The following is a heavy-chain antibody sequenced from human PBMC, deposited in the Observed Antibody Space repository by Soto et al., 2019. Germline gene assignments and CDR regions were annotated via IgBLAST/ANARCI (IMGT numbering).Heavy chain of an antibody. D-gene: IGHD3-3*01. CDR3: AKPWAGFGVVIYYFDY. V-gene: IGHV3-23*01. CDR1: GFTFSSYA. CDR2: ISGSGGST. J-gene: IGHJ4*02. Sequence: EVQLLESGGGLVQPGGSLRLSCAASGFTFSSYAMSWVRQAPGKGLEWVSAISGSGGSTYYADSVKGRFTISRDNSKNTLYLQMNSLRAEDTAVYYCAKPWAGFGVVIYYFDYWGQGTLVTVSS.